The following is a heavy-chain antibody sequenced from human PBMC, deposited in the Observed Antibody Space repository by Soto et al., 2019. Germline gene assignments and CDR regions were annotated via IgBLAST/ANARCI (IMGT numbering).Heavy chain of an antibody. CDR2: IKNTPYGGTT. Sequence: PGGSLRLSCNFSGFRFSEHAMTWVRQAPGKGLEWVGFIKNTPYGGTTDYAASVRGRFTMSRDDSDRIAYLQMNSLKTEDSGVYYCSRGSFGYYGPWGPGTLVTVSS. V-gene: IGHV3-49*04. CDR1: GFRFSEHA. CDR3: SRGSFGYYGP. D-gene: IGHD2-2*03. J-gene: IGHJ5*02.